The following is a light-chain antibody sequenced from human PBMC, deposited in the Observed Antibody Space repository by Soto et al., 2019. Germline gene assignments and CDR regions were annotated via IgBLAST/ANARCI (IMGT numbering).Light chain of an antibody. CDR2: GAS. CDR1: QSVSSSY. J-gene: IGKJ2*01. V-gene: IGKV3-20*01. CDR3: QQYGSSGYT. Sequence: EIVLTQSPGTLSLSPGERATLSCRASQSVSSSYLAWYQQKPGQAPRLLIYGASSRATGIPDRFSGSGSGTDFTITISRLAPEDFAVYYCQQYGSSGYTCGQGTKLEI.